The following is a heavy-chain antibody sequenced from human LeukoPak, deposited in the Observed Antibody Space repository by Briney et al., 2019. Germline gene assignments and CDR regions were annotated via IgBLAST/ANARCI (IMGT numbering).Heavy chain of an antibody. Sequence: PGGSLRLSCAASGFTFDDYAMHWVRQAPGKGLEWVSGISWNSGSIGYADSVKGRFTISRDNAKNSLYLQMNSLRAEDTALYYCAKDVMGYSYGLIDYWGQGTLVTVSS. CDR3: AKDVMGYSYGLIDY. V-gene: IGHV3-9*01. CDR2: ISWNSGSI. CDR1: GFTFDDYA. D-gene: IGHD5-18*01. J-gene: IGHJ4*02.